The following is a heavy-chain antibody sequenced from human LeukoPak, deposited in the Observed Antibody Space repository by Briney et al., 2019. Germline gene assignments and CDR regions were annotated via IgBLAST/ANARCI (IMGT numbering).Heavy chain of an antibody. J-gene: IGHJ4*02. Sequence: GGSLRLSCAASGFTFSSYSMNWVRQAPGKGLEWVSSISSSSSYIYYADSVKGRFTISRDNSKNTLYLQMNSLRAEDTAVYYCAKDPFLGDYEGDYWGQGTLVTVSS. V-gene: IGHV3-21*04. D-gene: IGHD4-17*01. CDR3: AKDPFLGDYEGDY. CDR1: GFTFSSYS. CDR2: ISSSSSYI.